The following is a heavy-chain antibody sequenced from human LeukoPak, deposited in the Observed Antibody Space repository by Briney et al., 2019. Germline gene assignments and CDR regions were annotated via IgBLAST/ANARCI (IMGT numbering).Heavy chain of an antibody. CDR3: ARYENGGIDY. V-gene: IGHV3-23*01. Sequence: PGGSLRLSCTASGFTFRSYALSWVRQAPGKGLEWVSATTGSGDKLFYADSVKVRFTISRDNSKNTLYLQMNNLRAEDTAVYYCARYENGGIDYWGQGTLVTVSS. D-gene: IGHD2-15*01. CDR1: GFTFRSYA. J-gene: IGHJ4*02. CDR2: TTGSGDKL.